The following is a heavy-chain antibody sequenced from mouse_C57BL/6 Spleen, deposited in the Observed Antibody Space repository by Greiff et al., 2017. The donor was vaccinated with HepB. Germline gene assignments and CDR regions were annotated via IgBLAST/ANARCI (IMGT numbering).Heavy chain of an antibody. Sequence: QVQLQQPGAELVKPGASVKLSCKASGYTFTSYWMHWVKQRPGRGLEWIGRIDPNSGGTKYNEKFKSKATLTVDKPSSTAYMQLSSLTSEDSAVYYCARERIGTAVAARNFDYWGQGTTLTVSS. J-gene: IGHJ2*01. CDR3: ARERIGTAVAARNFDY. CDR2: IDPNSGGT. CDR1: GYTFTSYW. D-gene: IGHD1-1*01. V-gene: IGHV1-72*01.